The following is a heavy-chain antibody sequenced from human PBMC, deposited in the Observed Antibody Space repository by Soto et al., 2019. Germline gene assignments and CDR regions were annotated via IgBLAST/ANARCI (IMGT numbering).Heavy chain of an antibody. D-gene: IGHD5-12*01. CDR2: AYYGGNT. J-gene: IGHJ3*01. V-gene: IGHV4-59*08. CDR3: AKHLSARLRLEAFAV. CDR1: GGSISSYY. Sequence: SETLSLTCTVSGGSISSYYWGWIRQPPGKGLEWIGYAYYGGNTNYNPSLKSRVSISVDTSKSQFALKLNSVTVADTAVYYCAKHLSARLRLEAFAVWGLGTMVTVSS.